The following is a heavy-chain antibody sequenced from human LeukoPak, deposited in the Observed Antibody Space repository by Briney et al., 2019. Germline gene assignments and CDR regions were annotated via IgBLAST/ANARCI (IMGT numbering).Heavy chain of an antibody. D-gene: IGHD3-22*01. CDR3: ASRGGYYFMRRGFDY. Sequence: SETLSLTCTVSGGSISNYYWSWIRQPAGKGLEWIGRIYTSGSTNYNPSLKSRVTMSVDTSKNQFSLKLSSVTAADTAVYYCASRGGYYFMRRGFDYWGQGTLVTVSS. J-gene: IGHJ4*02. CDR2: IYTSGST. V-gene: IGHV4-4*07. CDR1: GGSISNYY.